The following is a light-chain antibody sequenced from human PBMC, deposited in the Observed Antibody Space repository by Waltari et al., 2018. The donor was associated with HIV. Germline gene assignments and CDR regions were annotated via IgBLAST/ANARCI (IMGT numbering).Light chain of an antibody. CDR1: RSVVGASTA. J-gene: IGLJ1*01. V-gene: IGLV2-14*01. CDR2: EVN. Sequence: QSPLTHPASLPGSLGQSITLSSTGTRSVVGASTAISWYQQRPGKVPKLLIYEVNSRPSGIDNRFSGSKSGNTASLTISGLQVEDEADYYCSSFTGSNTYVFGSGTKVTVL. CDR3: SSFTGSNTYV.